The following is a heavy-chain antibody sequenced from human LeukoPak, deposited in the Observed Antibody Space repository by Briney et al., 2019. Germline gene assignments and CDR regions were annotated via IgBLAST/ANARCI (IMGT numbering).Heavy chain of an antibody. Sequence: GGSLRLSCAASGFTFDDYAMHWVRQAPGKGLEWVSGISWNSGSIGYADSVKGRFTIFRDNAKNSLYLQMNSLRAEDTALYYCAKDGQQQLVLPFDYWGQGTLVTVSS. D-gene: IGHD6-13*01. CDR1: GFTFDDYA. CDR2: ISWNSGSI. CDR3: AKDGQQQLVLPFDY. V-gene: IGHV3-9*01. J-gene: IGHJ4*02.